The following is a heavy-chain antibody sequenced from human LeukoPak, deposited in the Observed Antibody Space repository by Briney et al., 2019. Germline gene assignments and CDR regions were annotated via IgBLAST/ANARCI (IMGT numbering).Heavy chain of an antibody. Sequence: SETLSLTCAVSGGSISSGGYSWSWIRQPPGKGLEWIGYIYHSGSTYYNLSLKSRVTISVDGSKNQFSLKLSSVTAADTAVYYCASDPWTTVTTYPVEVYWGQGTLVTVSS. D-gene: IGHD4-11*01. CDR3: ASDPWTTVTTYPVEVY. V-gene: IGHV4-30-2*01. CDR1: GGSISSGGYS. CDR2: IYHSGST. J-gene: IGHJ4*02.